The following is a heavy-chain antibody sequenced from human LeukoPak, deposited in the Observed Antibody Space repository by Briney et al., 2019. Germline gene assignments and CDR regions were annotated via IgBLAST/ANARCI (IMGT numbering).Heavy chain of an antibody. CDR3: AKAGVP. D-gene: IGHD1-14*01. J-gene: IGHJ5*02. Sequence: GGSLRFSCAASGFTFSSYGMHWVRQAPGKGLEWVAVISHDGSNKYYADSVKGRFTISRDNSKNTLYLQMNSLRAEDTAVYYCAKAGVPWGQGTLVTVSS. CDR1: GFTFSSYG. CDR2: ISHDGSNK. V-gene: IGHV3-30*18.